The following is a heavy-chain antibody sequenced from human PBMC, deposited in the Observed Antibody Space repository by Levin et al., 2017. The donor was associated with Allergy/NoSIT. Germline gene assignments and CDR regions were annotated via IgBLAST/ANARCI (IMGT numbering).Heavy chain of an antibody. J-gene: IGHJ3*02. CDR3: ARNYDFWSGYSFGGFDI. CDR2: ISYSGST. D-gene: IGHD3-3*01. Sequence: SETLSLTCTVSGGSISSYYWSWIRQPPGKGLEWIWYISYSGSTNYNASLKSRVTISVDTSKNQFSLKLSSVTAADTAVYYCARNYDFWSGYSFGGFDIWGQGTMVTVSS. CDR1: GGSISSYY. V-gene: IGHV4-59*01.